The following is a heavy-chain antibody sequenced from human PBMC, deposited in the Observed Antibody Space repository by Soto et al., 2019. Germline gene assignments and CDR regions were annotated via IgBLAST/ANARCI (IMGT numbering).Heavy chain of an antibody. CDR2: ISRYGDIT. CDR1: GFTFNIYA. J-gene: IGHJ4*02. D-gene: IGHD3-22*01. Sequence: EVQLLESGRDLIQPGGSLRLSCAASGFTFNIYAMTWVRQAPGKGLEWVSAISRYGDITYYADSVEGRFSISRDNSKNTLYLQMNSLRAEDTAVYYCAKDRYLDHDSRGYLFDNWGQGTLVTVSS. V-gene: IGHV3-23*01. CDR3: AKDRYLDHDSRGYLFDN.